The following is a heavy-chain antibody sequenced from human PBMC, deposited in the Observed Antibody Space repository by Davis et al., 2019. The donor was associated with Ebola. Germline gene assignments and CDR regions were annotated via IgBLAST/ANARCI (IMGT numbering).Heavy chain of an antibody. V-gene: IGHV1-8*02. CDR1: GYSFSIYG. CDR3: TRRGRFDP. Sequence: ASVKVSCKASGYSFSIYGLSWVRQAPGQGLEWMGWINPYNGNTGYAQKFQGRVTMTRNASISTAYMELSSLRSEDTALYYCTRRGRFDPWGHGTLVTVSS. J-gene: IGHJ5*02. CDR2: INPYNGNT.